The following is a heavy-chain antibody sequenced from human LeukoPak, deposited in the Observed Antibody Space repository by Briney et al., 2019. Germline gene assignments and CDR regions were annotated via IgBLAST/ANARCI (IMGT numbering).Heavy chain of an antibody. D-gene: IGHD3-22*01. V-gene: IGHV3-11*01. Sequence: GGPLRLSCAPSGFTFSEYYMSWLRQAPGKGLEWVSYISSSGSTIYYADSVKGRFTISRDNAKNSLYLQMNSLRAEDTAVYYCARDSSGDSSGYVDYWGQGTLVTVSS. J-gene: IGHJ4*02. CDR1: GFTFSEYY. CDR3: ARDSSGDSSGYVDY. CDR2: ISSSGSTI.